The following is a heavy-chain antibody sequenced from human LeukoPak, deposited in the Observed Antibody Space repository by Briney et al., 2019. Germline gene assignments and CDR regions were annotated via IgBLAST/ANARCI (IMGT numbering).Heavy chain of an antibody. CDR2: VNPRSGNA. J-gene: IGHJ4*02. D-gene: IGHD3-10*01. Sequence: GASVKVSCKASGYTFINYNINWVRQATGQGLEWMGWVNPRSGNAGYLQKFQGRLTITRDTSIDTAYMDLSSLSSEDTAVYYCATEGKMVRGVYTDYWGQGTLVTVSS. CDR1: GYTFINYN. CDR3: ATEGKMVRGVYTDY. V-gene: IGHV1-8*03.